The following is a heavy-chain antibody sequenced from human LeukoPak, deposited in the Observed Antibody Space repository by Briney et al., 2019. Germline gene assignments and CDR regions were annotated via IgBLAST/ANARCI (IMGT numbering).Heavy chain of an antibody. CDR2: ISWDGDST. CDR3: SKDGLKDGYDQYYFDY. J-gene: IGHJ4*02. Sequence: GGCLRLSCAAPGFTFEVYAMHWVRDAPGKGLECVSLISWDGDSTYYADSVKGRFTISRDNSKNSLDHQMNSLRAEDTALYYCSKDGLKDGYDQYYFDYWGQGTLVTVSS. V-gene: IGHV3-43D*03. D-gene: IGHD5-12*01. CDR1: GFTFEVYA.